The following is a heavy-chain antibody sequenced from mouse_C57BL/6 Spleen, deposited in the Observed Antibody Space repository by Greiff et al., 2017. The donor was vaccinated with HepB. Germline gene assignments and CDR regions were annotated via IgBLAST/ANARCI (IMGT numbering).Heavy chain of an antibody. CDR1: GYTFTSYW. CDR3: ARKNGYPFDY. D-gene: IGHD2-2*01. CDR2: IDPSDSYT. J-gene: IGHJ2*01. Sequence: QVQLQQSGAELVMPGASVKLSCKASGYTFTSYWMHWVKQRPGQGLEWIGEIDPSDSYTNYNQKFKGKSTLTVDKSSSTAYMQLSSLTSEDSAVYYCARKNGYPFDYWGQGTTLTVSS. V-gene: IGHV1-69*01.